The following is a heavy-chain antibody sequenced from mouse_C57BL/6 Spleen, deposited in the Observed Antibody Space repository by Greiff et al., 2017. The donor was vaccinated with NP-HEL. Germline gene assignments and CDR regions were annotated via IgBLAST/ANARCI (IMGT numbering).Heavy chain of an antibody. CDR2: IWTGGGT. CDR1: GFSLTSYA. D-gene: IGHD1-1*01. J-gene: IGHJ4*01. V-gene: IGHV2-9-1*01. CDR3: ARDYGYGSSYRAMDY. Sequence: QVQLKESGPGLVAPSQSLSITCTVSGFSLTSYAISWVRQPPGKGLAWLGVIWTGGGTTYNSALNSRLSISKDNSKSQVFLKMNSLQTDDTARYYCARDYGYGSSYRAMDYWGQGTSVTVSS.